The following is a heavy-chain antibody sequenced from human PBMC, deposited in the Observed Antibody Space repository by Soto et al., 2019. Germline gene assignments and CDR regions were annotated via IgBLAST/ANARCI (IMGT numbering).Heavy chain of an antibody. CDR2: VYRSGST. D-gene: IGHD3-10*01. V-gene: IGHV4-4*07. CDR3: ARLMTEFNGMDV. Sequence: QVQLQESGPGLVKPSETLSLTCTVSGGSIISYNWSWIRQPAGKGLEWIGRVYRSGSTKSNPSLKSRVTMSEDTSKNQFSLKLSSVTAADTAVYYCARLMTEFNGMDVWGQGTTVTVSS. J-gene: IGHJ6*02. CDR1: GGSIISYN.